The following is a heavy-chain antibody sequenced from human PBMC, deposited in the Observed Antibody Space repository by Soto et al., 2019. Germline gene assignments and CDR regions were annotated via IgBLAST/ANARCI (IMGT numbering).Heavy chain of an antibody. CDR1: GFTFSSYA. D-gene: IGHD1-1*01. CDR3: AKSMERPRVFEY. CDR2: ISGSGGTT. Sequence: GGSLRLSCAASGFTFSSYAMSWVRQAPGKGLEWVSTISGSGGTTYYTDSVKGRFSISRDKSKNTLYLQMNSLRAEDTAVYYCAKSMERPRVFEYWGQGTLVTVSS. V-gene: IGHV3-23*01. J-gene: IGHJ4*02.